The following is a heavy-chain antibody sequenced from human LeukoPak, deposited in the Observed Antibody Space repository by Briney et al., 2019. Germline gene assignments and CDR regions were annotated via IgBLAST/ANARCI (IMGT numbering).Heavy chain of an antibody. V-gene: IGHV1-2*06. CDR1: GYTFTDYH. CDR3: APSPSDTWPLDS. J-gene: IGHJ4*02. D-gene: IGHD1-26*01. Sequence: ASVKVSCKASGYTFTDYHMHWVRQAPGQGLEWMGRINPNSGDTIHARNFQGRVTLTRDTSISTAFMELTRLRSDDTAVYYCAPSPSDTWPLDSWGQGTLVTVSS. CDR2: INPNSGDT.